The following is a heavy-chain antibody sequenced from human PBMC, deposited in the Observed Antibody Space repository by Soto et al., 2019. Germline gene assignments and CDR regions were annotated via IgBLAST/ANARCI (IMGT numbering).Heavy chain of an antibody. CDR2: ISGSGGST. J-gene: IGHJ1*01. Sequence: GGSLRLSCAASGFTFSSYAMSWVRQAPGKGLEWVSAISGSGGSTYYADSVKGRFTISRVNSKNTLYLQMNSLRAEDTGVYYLASLGGYCSGGSCYSDFQHWGQGTLVTVSS. V-gene: IGHV3-23*01. CDR3: ASLGGYCSGGSCYSDFQH. CDR1: GFTFSSYA. D-gene: IGHD2-15*01.